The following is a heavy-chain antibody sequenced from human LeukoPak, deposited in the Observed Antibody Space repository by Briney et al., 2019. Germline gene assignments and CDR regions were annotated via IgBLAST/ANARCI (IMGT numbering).Heavy chain of an antibody. CDR2: IIPIFGTA. CDR3: ARGGGDSSGYYFRWFDP. CDR1: GGTFSSYA. J-gene: IGHJ5*02. Sequence: SVKVSCKASGGTFSSYAISWVRQAPGQGLEWMGGIIPIFGTANYAQKFQGRVTITADESTSTAYMELSSLRSEDTAVYYCARGGGDSSGYYFRWFDPWGQGTLVTVSS. V-gene: IGHV1-69*13. D-gene: IGHD3-22*01.